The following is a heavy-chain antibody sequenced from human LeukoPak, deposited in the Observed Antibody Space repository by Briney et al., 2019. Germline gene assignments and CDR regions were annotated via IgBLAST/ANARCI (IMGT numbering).Heavy chain of an antibody. D-gene: IGHD5-12*01. V-gene: IGHV4-30-2*01. CDR1: GGSISSGGYS. Sequence: PSETLSLTCAASGGSISSGGYSWSWIRQPPGKGLEWIGYIYHSGSTYYNPSLKSRVTISVDRSKNQFSLKLSSVTAADTAVYYCARGWLLSYYFDYWGQGTLVTVSS. CDR2: IYHSGST. J-gene: IGHJ4*02. CDR3: ARGWLLSYYFDY.